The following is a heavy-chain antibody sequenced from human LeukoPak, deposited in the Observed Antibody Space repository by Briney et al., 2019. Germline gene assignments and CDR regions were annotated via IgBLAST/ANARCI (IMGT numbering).Heavy chain of an antibody. CDR3: ARVERSGYSGYGHNYQPDY. V-gene: IGHV4-30-4*01. CDR2: IYYSGST. J-gene: IGHJ4*02. CDR1: GGSISSGDYY. D-gene: IGHD5-12*01. Sequence: PSQTLSLTCTVSGGSISSGDYYWSWIRQPPGEGLEWIGYIYYSGSTYYNPSLKSRVTISVDTSKNQFSLKLSSVTAADTAVYYCARVERSGYSGYGHNYQPDYWGQGTLVTVSS.